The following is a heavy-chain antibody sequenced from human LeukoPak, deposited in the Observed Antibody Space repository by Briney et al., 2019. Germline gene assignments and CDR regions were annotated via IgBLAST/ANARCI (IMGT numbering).Heavy chain of an antibody. V-gene: IGHV4-59*01. CDR2: IYYTGDT. CDR3: ARGFQWHPKPCVFDV. CDR1: GGSTSSYY. J-gene: IGHJ3*01. Sequence: SSEALSLTCTLSGGSTSSYYWSWIRQSPGKGLEWIGDIYYTGDTNYNPSLKSRASISIDTSNNQFSVRLRSVTAADTAVYYCARGFQWHPKPCVFDVWGQGTMVTVSS. D-gene: IGHD2-8*01.